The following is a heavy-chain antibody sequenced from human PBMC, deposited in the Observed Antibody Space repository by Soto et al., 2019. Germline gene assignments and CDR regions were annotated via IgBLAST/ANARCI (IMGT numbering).Heavy chain of an antibody. J-gene: IGHJ3*02. Sequence: GGSLRLSCVASKFTFSSYGMNRVRQAPEKGLEWVSTITDSGRNTYYADSVKGRFTISRDNSNNTLYLQMSSLRADDTALYYCAKADWHDAFDIWGRGTMVTVSS. CDR1: KFTFSSYG. CDR3: AKADWHDAFDI. D-gene: IGHD3-9*01. CDR2: ITDSGRNT. V-gene: IGHV3-23*01.